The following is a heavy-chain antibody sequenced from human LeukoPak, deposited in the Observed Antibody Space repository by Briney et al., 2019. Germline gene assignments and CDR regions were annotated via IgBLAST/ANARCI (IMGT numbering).Heavy chain of an antibody. Sequence: SETLSLTCTVSGGSISSYYWSWIRQPPGKGLEWIGYVYYSGSTDYNPSLKSRVTISVDTSKKQFSLKLSSVTAADTAVYYCARRCSSATCYTDAFDIWGRGTMVTVSS. CDR3: ARRCSSATCYTDAFDI. CDR1: GGSISSYY. D-gene: IGHD2-2*01. V-gene: IGHV4-59*08. J-gene: IGHJ3*02. CDR2: VYYSGST.